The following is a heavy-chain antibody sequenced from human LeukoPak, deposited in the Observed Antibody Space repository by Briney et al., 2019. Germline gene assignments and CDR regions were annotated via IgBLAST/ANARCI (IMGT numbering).Heavy chain of an antibody. V-gene: IGHV4-39*01. D-gene: IGHD3-10*01. CDR2: IYYSGST. Sequence: SETLSLTCTVAGGSISSSSYYWGRIRQPPGKGLEWIGSIYYSGSTYYNPSLKSRVTISVDTSKNQFSLKLSSVTAADTAVYYCASLWFGELPYNWFDPWGQGTLVTVSS. CDR1: GGSISSSSYY. CDR3: ASLWFGELPYNWFDP. J-gene: IGHJ5*02.